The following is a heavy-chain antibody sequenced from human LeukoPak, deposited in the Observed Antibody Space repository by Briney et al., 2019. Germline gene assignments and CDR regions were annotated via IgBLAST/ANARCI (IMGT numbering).Heavy chain of an antibody. Sequence: ASVKVSCKASGYTFTGYYILWVRQAPGQGLEWMGWINPNSGGTNYAQNLEGRVTMTRDTSISTAYMELSSLTSDDTAVYYCARALSSLRLYYFDYWGQGTLITVSS. J-gene: IGHJ4*02. CDR3: ARALSSLRLYYFDY. CDR1: GYTFTGYY. V-gene: IGHV1-2*02. D-gene: IGHD6-6*01. CDR2: INPNSGGT.